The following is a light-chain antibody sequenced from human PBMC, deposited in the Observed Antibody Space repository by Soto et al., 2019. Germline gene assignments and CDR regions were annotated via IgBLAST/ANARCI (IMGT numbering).Light chain of an antibody. CDR1: QSVSRR. CDR3: QHYGETPIT. V-gene: IGKV3-20*01. CDR2: GAS. J-gene: IGKJ5*01. Sequence: EIVLTQSPGTLSLSPGGRATLSCRASQSVSRRLAWYQHRPGQSPRLLISGASMRASGVPVRFSGSESGTDFTLTISRLEPEDFAVYYCQHYGETPITFGLGTRLEV.